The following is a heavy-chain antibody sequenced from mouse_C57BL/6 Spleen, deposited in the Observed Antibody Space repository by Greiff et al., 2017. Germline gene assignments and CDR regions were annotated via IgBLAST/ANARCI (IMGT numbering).Heavy chain of an antibody. CDR3: ARDGNYPAWFAY. CDR2: INPNNGGT. CDR1: GYTFTEYN. V-gene: IGHV1-22*01. J-gene: IGHJ3*01. D-gene: IGHD2-1*01. Sequence: EVKVVESGPELVQPGASVKMSCKASGYTFTEYNMPWVQQSPGKSLEWIGYINPNNGGTSYNQKFKGKATFTVNKSTSPAYMELRSLTSDDSAVYYCARDGNYPAWFAYWGKGTLVTVSA.